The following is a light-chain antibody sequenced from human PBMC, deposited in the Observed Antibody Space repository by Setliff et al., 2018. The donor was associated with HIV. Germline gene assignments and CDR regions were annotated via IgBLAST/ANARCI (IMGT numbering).Light chain of an antibody. CDR1: SSDVGGYNY. V-gene: IGLV2-23*02. CDR3: CSYAGSSTYV. CDR2: DVS. J-gene: IGLJ1*01. Sequence: QSALTQPASVSGSPGQSITISCTGTSSDVGGYNYVSWYQQHPGKAPKLMISDVSKRPSGVSSRFSGSKSGNTASLTISGLQAEDEADYYCCSYAGSSTYVFGTGTKV.